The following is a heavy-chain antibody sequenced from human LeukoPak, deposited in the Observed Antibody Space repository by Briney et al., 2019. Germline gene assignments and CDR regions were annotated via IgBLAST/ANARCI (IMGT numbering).Heavy chain of an antibody. Sequence: PRRSLCLSCAPSGFTPSSYATDWVSQAPGKGLGWVGVISYEGSHKYYAHSVKARFTISRDHSKNTLYLQMISLRAEDKAVYYGARDVVGSSRCYYYYVMDLGGQGPRVSVSS. CDR2: ISYEGSHK. CDR3: ARDVVGSSRCYYYYVMDL. CDR1: GFTPSSYA. D-gene: IGHD6-13*01. V-gene: IGHV3-30-3*01. J-gene: IGHJ6*01.